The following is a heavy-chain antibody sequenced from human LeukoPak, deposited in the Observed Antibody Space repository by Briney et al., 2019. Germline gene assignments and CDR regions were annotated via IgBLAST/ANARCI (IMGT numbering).Heavy chain of an antibody. V-gene: IGHV3-66*01. D-gene: IGHD3-9*01. J-gene: IGHJ4*02. CDR3: ASALGTYYDILTGYLDQDY. CDR1: GFTVSSNY. Sequence: GGSLRLSCAASGFTVSSNYMSWVRQAPGKGLEWVSVIYSGGSTYYADSVKGRFTISRDNSKNTLYLQMKSLRAEDTAVYYCASALGTYYDILTGYLDQDYWGQGTLVTVSS. CDR2: IYSGGST.